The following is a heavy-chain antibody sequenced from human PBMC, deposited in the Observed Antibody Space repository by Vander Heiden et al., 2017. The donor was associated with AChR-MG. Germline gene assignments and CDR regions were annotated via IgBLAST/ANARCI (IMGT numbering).Heavy chain of an antibody. D-gene: IGHD3-9*01. CDR2: IKQDGSEK. CDR1: GFTFSSYW. CDR3: ARDTSGFLLDSFDI. V-gene: IGHV3-7*01. J-gene: IGHJ3*02. Sequence: EVQLVESGGGLVQPGGSLRLSCAASGFTFSSYWMSWVGQAPGKGLEGVANIKQDGSEKYYVDSVKGRFTISRDNAKNSLYLQMNSLRAEDTAVYYCARDTSGFLLDSFDIWGQGTMVTVSS.